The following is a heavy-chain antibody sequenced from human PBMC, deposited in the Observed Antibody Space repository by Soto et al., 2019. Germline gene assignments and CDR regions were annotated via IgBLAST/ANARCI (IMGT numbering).Heavy chain of an antibody. CDR2: ISGSGGST. V-gene: IGHV3-23*01. Sequence: PVGSLRLSCAASGFTFSSYAMSWVRQAPGKGLEWVSAISGSGGSTYYADSVKGRFTISRDNSKNTLYLQMNSLRAEGTAVYYCAKDFPKQLVPGYFDYWGQGTLVTVSS. D-gene: IGHD6-6*01. J-gene: IGHJ4*02. CDR1: GFTFSSYA. CDR3: AKDFPKQLVPGYFDY.